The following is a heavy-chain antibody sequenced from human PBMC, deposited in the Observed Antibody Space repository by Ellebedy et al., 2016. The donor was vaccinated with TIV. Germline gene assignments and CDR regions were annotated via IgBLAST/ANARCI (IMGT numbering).Heavy chain of an antibody. CDR2: IYYSGST. J-gene: IGHJ4*02. Sequence: MPSETLSLTCTVSGGSISSSSYYWGWIRQPPGKGLEWIGSIYYSGSTYYNPSLKSRVTISVDTSKNQFSLKLSSVTAADTAVYYCASPKLNLLDYDSPFDYWGQGTLVTVSS. D-gene: IGHD5-12*01. V-gene: IGHV4-39*01. CDR1: GGSISSSSYY. CDR3: ASPKLNLLDYDSPFDY.